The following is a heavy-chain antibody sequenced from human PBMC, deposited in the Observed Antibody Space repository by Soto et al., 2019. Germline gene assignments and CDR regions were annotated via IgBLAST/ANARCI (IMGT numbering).Heavy chain of an antibody. V-gene: IGHV4-30-2*01. CDR2: IYHSGST. J-gene: IGHJ3*01. Sequence: TLSLTCAVSGGSISSGGYSWSWIRQPPGKGLEWIGYIYHSGSTYYNPSLKSRVTISVDRSKNQFSLKLSSVTAADKAVDYCAREQGESRGQGSMVTVS. CDR1: GGSISSGGYS. CDR3: AREQGES.